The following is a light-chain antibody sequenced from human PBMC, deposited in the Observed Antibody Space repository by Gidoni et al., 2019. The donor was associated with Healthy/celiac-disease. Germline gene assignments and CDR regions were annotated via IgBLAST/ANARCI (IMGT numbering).Light chain of an antibody. CDR1: QSISSW. CDR3: QQYNSPLT. CDR2: DAS. J-gene: IGKJ4*01. Sequence: DIRMTQSASTLSASVGGRVTLTCRASQSISSWLAWYQQKPVKCPKLLIYDASSLESGVPSRFSGSGSGTEFTLTISSLQPDDFATYYCQQYNSPLTFXGXTKVEIK. V-gene: IGKV1-5*01.